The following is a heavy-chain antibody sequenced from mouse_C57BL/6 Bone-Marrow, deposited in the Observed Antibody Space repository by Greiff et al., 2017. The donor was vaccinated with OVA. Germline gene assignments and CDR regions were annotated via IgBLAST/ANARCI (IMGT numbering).Heavy chain of an antibody. CDR1: GFTFSSYG. CDR3: ARHPTVVAPYAMDY. CDR2: ISSGGSYT. D-gene: IGHD1-1*01. V-gene: IGHV5-6*01. J-gene: IGHJ4*01. Sequence: EVNVVESGGDLVKPGGSLKLSCAASGFTFSSYGMSWVRQTPDKRLEWVATISSGGSYTYYPDSVKGRFTISRDNAKNTLYLQMSSLKSEDTAMYYCARHPTVVAPYAMDYWGQGTSVTVSS.